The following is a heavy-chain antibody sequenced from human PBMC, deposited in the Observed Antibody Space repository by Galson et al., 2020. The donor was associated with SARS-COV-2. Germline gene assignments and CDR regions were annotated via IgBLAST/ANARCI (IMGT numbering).Heavy chain of an antibody. CDR1: GGSISGTSYY. CDR3: ASGPVAGSGE. D-gene: IGHD6-19*01. V-gene: IGHV4-61*02. J-gene: IGHJ4*02. Sequence: SETLSLTCAVSGGSISGTSYYWSWIRQPAGKGLEWIGRIHSSGSTNYNPSLKSRATISIDTSKNQFSLRLSSVTAADTAIYYCASGPVAGSGEWGQGTLVTVSS. CDR2: IHSSGST.